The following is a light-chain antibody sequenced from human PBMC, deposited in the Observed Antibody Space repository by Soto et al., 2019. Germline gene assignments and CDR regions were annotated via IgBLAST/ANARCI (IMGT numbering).Light chain of an antibody. CDR2: DAS. CDR3: QQRSNGLS. J-gene: IGKJ3*01. V-gene: IGKV3-11*01. Sequence: DIVLPQSPAILSLSPGERATFSCRASQSFSRNLDWDTHKPGQTPRLLIYDASNRATGIPVRFSGSGSVTYFTLTISSLEPEDFAVYYCQQRSNGLSFGPGTKGDIK. CDR1: QSFSRN.